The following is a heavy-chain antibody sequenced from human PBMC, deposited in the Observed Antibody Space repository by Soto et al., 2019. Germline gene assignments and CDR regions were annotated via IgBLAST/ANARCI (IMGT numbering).Heavy chain of an antibody. CDR3: AKGVPGIAAAGTGYFQH. CDR1: GFTFSSYA. J-gene: IGHJ1*01. V-gene: IGHV3-23*01. CDR2: ISGRGDST. Sequence: EVQLLESGGGLVQPGGSLRLSCAASGFTFSSYAMSWVRQAPGTGLEWVSGISGRGDSTYYADSVKGRFTISSDTTKNTLYLQMNSLRAEDTAVYYCAKGVPGIAAAGTGYFQHWGQGTLVTVAS. D-gene: IGHD6-13*01.